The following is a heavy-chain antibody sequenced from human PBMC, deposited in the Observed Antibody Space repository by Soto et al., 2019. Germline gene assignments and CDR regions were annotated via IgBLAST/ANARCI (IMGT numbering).Heavy chain of an antibody. Sequence: EVQLVASGGGLVKPGGSLTLSCAASGFTFTSYSMNWVRQAPGKGLEWVSAISGQSVYIYYGDSVKGRFTISRDNAKNSLYQQMNSVRGEDTSVYYGARADPWDLGSLCFAPSDLWGQGTLVTVSS. J-gene: IGHJ5*02. CDR2: ISGQSVYI. D-gene: IGHD3-10*01. CDR3: ARADPWDLGSLCFAPSDL. V-gene: IGHV3-21*01. CDR1: GFTFTSYS.